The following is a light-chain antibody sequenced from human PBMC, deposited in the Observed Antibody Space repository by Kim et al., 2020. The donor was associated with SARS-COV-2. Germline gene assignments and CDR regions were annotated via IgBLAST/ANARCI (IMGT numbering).Light chain of an antibody. J-gene: IGKJ2*03. CDR2: KAS. V-gene: IGKV1-5*03. CDR3: QQYSSYYPYS. CDR1: QSISSW. Sequence: ASVGDPVTITGRASQSISSWLAWYQQKPGEAPKLLIYKASTLESGVPSRFAGGGSGTDFTLTISSLQPDDFATYYCQQYSSYYPYSFGQGTKLEI.